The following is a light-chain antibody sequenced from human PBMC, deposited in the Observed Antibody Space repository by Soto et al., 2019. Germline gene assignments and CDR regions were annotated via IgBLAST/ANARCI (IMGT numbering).Light chain of an antibody. CDR3: QQYNRLYT. CDR1: QSLSGW. J-gene: IGKJ2*01. Sequence: DIQMTQSPSTLSASVGDRVTITCRASQSLSGWLAWYQQKPGKAPKLLIYKASSLESGVPSRFSGSGSGTEFTLTISSLQPDESATYYCQQYNRLYTFGQGTKLDI. V-gene: IGKV1-5*03. CDR2: KAS.